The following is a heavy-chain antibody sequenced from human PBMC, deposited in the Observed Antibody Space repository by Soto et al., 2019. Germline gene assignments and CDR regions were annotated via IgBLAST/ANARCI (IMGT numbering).Heavy chain of an antibody. CDR3: ARVYCSSTSGNSARNNWFDP. CDR1: GGSMSSYY. D-gene: IGHD2-2*01. V-gene: IGHV4-59*08. J-gene: IGHJ5*02. Sequence: SETLSLTSTVSGGSMSSYYWSWIRQPPGTGLESIRDIYYIGSTNYNPSLKSRVNISVDTSKNQSSLRLSSVIAADTAVYYCARVYCSSTSGNSARNNWFDPGGLGKLVSVSS. CDR2: IYYIGST.